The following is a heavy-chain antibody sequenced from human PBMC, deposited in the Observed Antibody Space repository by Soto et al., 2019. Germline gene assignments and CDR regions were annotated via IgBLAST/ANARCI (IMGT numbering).Heavy chain of an antibody. J-gene: IGHJ4*02. D-gene: IGHD5-18*01. Sequence: QVQLQESGPGLVKPSQTLSLTCTVSGGSISSGGYYWSWIRQHPGKGLEWIGSIYYRGSTYYNPSLKSRVTISVDTSKNQFSLKLSSVTAADTAVYYCARLPHGYSYGYVDYWGEGTLVTVFS. CDR1: GGSISSGGYY. CDR2: IYYRGST. V-gene: IGHV4-31*03. CDR3: ARLPHGYSYGYVDY.